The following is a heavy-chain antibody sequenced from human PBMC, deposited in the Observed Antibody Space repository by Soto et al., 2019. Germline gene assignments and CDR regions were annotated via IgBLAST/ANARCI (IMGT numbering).Heavy chain of an antibody. CDR1: GGSVSSRSHF. D-gene: IGHD5-12*01. CDR3: ARYDAESGSNKLDP. V-gene: IGHV4-61*01. CDR2: IYYTGNT. J-gene: IGHJ5*02. Sequence: QVQLQESGPGVVKPSDTLSVTCTVSGGSVSSRSHFWSWIRQPPGGGLQWIGYIYYTGNTNYSPSLQSRASLSVEPSRNQFSLRLTSLTAADTAIFYCARYDAESGSNKLDPWGQGTLVNVSS.